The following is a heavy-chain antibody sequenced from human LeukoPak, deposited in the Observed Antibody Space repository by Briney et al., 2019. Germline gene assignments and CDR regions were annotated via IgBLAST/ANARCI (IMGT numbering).Heavy chain of an antibody. D-gene: IGHD6-19*01. CDR2: INWNGGST. CDR1: GFRFDDYG. Sequence: QPGGSLRLSCVASGFRFDDYGMSWVRQAPGKGLEWVSVINWNGGSTGYADSVKGRFTISRDNAKNSLYLRMNSLRAEDTALYYCARGGSTGWYSFDYWGQGTLVTVSS. V-gene: IGHV3-20*04. CDR3: ARGGSTGWYSFDY. J-gene: IGHJ4*02.